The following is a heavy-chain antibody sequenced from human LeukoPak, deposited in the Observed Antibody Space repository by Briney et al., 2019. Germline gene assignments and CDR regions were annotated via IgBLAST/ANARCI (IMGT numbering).Heavy chain of an antibody. V-gene: IGHV3-48*04. CDR1: GFTFSSYS. D-gene: IGHD3-16*01. CDR3: ARDLGTSIFSFDY. Sequence: PGGSLRLSCAASGFTFSSYSMNWVRQAPGKGLEWVSYISSSSSTIYYADSVKGRFTISRDNAKNSLYLQMSSLRAEDTAVYYCARDLGTSIFSFDYWGQGTLVTVSS. J-gene: IGHJ4*02. CDR2: ISSSSSTI.